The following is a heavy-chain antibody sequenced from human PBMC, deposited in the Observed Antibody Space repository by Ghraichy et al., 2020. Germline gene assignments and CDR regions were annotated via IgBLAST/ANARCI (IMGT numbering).Heavy chain of an antibody. CDR3: ARNIAVGAYYPIDY. D-gene: IGHD3-3*01. CDR1: GFSFSSYS. CDR2: ISGIRRTI. V-gene: IGHV3-48*04. Sequence: GGLRLSCAASGFSFSSYSMNWVRQAPGKGLEWISYISGIRRTISYADSVKGRFTISRDNAKKLVYLQMNSLRAEDTAVYYCARNIAVGAYYPIDYWGQGTLVTVSS. J-gene: IGHJ4*02.